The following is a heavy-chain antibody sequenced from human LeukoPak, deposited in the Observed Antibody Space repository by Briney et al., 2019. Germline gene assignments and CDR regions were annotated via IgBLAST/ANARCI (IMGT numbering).Heavy chain of an antibody. CDR1: GGSISSYY. Sequence: PSETLSLTCTVSGGSISSYYWSWLRQPPGKGLEWIGYIYYSGSTNYNPSLKSRVTISVDTSKNQFSLKLTSVTAADTAVYYCARFNSGSYQHYFDYWGQGTLVTVSS. D-gene: IGHD1-26*01. V-gene: IGHV4-59*12. CDR2: IYYSGST. J-gene: IGHJ4*02. CDR3: ARFNSGSYQHYFDY.